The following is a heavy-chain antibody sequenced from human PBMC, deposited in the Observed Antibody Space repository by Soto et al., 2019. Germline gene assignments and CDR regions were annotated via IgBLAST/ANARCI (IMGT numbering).Heavy chain of an antibody. J-gene: IGHJ4*02. CDR3: ARQIYDSDTGPNFQYYFDS. D-gene: IGHD3-22*01. V-gene: IGHV5-10-1*01. CDR2: IDPSDSQT. Sequence: PGESLKISCKGSEYSFAGYWITWVRQKPGKGLEWMGRIDPSDSQTYYSPSFRGHVTISVTKSITTVFLQWSGLRASDTAMYYCARQIYDSDTGPNFQYYFDSWGQGTPVTVSS. CDR1: EYSFAGYW.